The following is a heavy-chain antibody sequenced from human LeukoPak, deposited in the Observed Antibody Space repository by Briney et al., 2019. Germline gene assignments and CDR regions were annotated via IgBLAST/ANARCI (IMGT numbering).Heavy chain of an antibody. CDR3: ASGYNNGYPFDS. Sequence: SETLSLTCAVSRYSISSGYYWGWIRQPPGKGLEWIGSIYHSGSTYYNPSLKSRVTISVDTSKNQFSLKMSSVTAADTAVYYCASGYNNGYPFDSWGQGTLVTVYS. V-gene: IGHV4-38-2*01. CDR1: RYSISSGYY. CDR2: IYHSGST. D-gene: IGHD5-18*01. J-gene: IGHJ4*02.